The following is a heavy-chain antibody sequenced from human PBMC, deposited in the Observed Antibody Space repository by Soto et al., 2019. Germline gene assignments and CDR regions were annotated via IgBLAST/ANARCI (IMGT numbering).Heavy chain of an antibody. Sequence: GGSLRLSCAASGFTFSSYAMSWVRQAPGKGLEWVSAISGSGGSTYYADSVKGRFTISRDKSKNTLYLQMNSLRAEDTAVYYCAKTGIAVAVSYWFDPWGQGTLVTVSS. CDR1: GFTFSSYA. CDR3: AKTGIAVAVSYWFDP. J-gene: IGHJ5*02. D-gene: IGHD6-19*01. V-gene: IGHV3-23*01. CDR2: ISGSGGST.